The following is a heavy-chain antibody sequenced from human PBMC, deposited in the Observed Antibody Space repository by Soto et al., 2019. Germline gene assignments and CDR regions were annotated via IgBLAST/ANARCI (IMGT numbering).Heavy chain of an antibody. CDR3: AKSLSTAVNYGLDV. J-gene: IGHJ6*02. CDR2: ISDDGDST. V-gene: IGHV3-23*01. D-gene: IGHD2-2*01. CDR1: GLTFSDNA. Sequence: EVQRLESGGGLVQPGGSLRLSCGASGLTFSDNAMTWVRQAPGKGLEWVSSISDDGDSTYYADSVKGRFAVSRDNSQNTLFLHMNSLGAEDTAVYYCAKSLSTAVNYGLDVWGQGTSVTVSS.